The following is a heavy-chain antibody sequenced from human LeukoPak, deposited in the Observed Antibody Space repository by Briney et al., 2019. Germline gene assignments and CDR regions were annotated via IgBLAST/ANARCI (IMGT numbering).Heavy chain of an antibody. CDR3: ARAESFYGSSGYYYSY. D-gene: IGHD3-22*01. CDR2: VYHTGST. J-gene: IGHJ4*02. Sequence: SETLSLTCTVSGGSVSSGSHYWSWIRQPPGNGLEWIGYVYHTGSTSYNPSLKSRVTMSVDMSKNQFSLKLSSVTATDTAMYYCARAESFYGSSGYYYSYWGQGTLVTVSS. V-gene: IGHV4-61*01. CDR1: GGSVSSGSHY.